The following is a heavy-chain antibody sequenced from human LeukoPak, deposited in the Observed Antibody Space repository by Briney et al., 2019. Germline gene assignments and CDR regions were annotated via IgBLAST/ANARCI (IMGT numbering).Heavy chain of an antibody. V-gene: IGHV1-2*02. D-gene: IGHD5-12*01. CDR1: GYTFTAYH. CDR3: ARDWYSGYDFGEFDY. CDR2: INPNSGGT. Sequence: GASVKVSCKTSGYTFTAYHLHWVRQAPGQGLEWMGWINPNSGGTNYAQKFQGRVTMTRDTSISTAYMELSRLRSDDTAVYYCARDWYSGYDFGEFDYWGQGTLVTVSS. J-gene: IGHJ4*02.